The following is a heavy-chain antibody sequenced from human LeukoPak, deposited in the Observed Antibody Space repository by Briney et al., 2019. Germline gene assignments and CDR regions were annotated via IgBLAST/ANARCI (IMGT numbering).Heavy chain of an antibody. V-gene: IGHV1-8*03. CDR3: ARASSSSSRSLNWFDP. CDR1: GYTFTSYD. Sequence: GASVKVSCKASGYTFTSYDINWVRQATGQGLEWMGWMNPNSGNTGYAQKFQGRVTITRNTSISTAYMELSSLRSEDTAVYYCARASSSSSRSLNWFDPWGQGTLVTVSS. J-gene: IGHJ5*02. D-gene: IGHD6-6*01. CDR2: MNPNSGNT.